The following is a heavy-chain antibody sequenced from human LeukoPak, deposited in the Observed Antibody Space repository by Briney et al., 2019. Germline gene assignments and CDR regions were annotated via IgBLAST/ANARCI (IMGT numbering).Heavy chain of an antibody. CDR3: AELGITMIGGV. J-gene: IGHJ6*04. CDR1: GFTFSSYS. CDR2: ISSSGSTI. V-gene: IGHV3-48*04. Sequence: PGGSLRLSCAASGFTFSSYSMNSVRQAPAKGLEWVSYISSSGSTIYYADSVKGRFTISRDNAKNSLYLQVNSLRAEDTAVYYCAELGITMIGGVWGKGTTVTISS. D-gene: IGHD3-10*02.